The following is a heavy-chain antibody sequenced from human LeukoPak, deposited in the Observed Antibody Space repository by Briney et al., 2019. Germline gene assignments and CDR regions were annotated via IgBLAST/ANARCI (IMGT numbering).Heavy chain of an antibody. CDR1: GGTFSSYA. V-gene: IGHV1-2*02. J-gene: IGHJ4*02. CDR3: ASDLSD. Sequence: GSSVKVSCKASGGTFSSYAISWVRQAPGQGLEWMGWINPNSVGTNYAQKFQGRVTMTRDTSISTAYLELSRLRSDDTAVYYCASDLSDWGQGTLVTVSS. CDR2: INPNSVGT.